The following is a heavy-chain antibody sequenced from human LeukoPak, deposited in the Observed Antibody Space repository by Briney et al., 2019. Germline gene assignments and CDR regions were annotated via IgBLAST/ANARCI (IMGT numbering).Heavy chain of an antibody. D-gene: IGHD2-15*01. J-gene: IGHJ3*02. CDR3: ARGGCSRSLLCAFDI. Sequence: SETLSLTCTVSGGSISSSSYYWGWIRQPPGKGLEWIGSIYYSGSTYYNPSLKSRVTISVDTSKNQFSLKLSSVTAADTAVYYCARGGCSRSLLCAFDIWGQGTMVTVSS. V-gene: IGHV4-39*07. CDR1: GGSISSSSYY. CDR2: IYYSGST.